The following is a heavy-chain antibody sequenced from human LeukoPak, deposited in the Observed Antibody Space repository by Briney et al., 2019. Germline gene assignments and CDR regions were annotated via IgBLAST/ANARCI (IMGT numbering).Heavy chain of an antibody. CDR1: GGSISSSSYY. J-gene: IGHJ3*02. D-gene: IGHD1-26*01. Sequence: SETLSLTCTVSGGSISSSSYYWGWIRQPPGKGLEWIGSIYYSGSTYYNPSLKSRVTISVDTSKNQFSLKLSSVTAADTAMYYCARVMRSKSGGRGGRDIWGQGTMVTVSS. CDR3: ARVMRSKSGGRGGRDI. CDR2: IYYSGST. V-gene: IGHV4-39*07.